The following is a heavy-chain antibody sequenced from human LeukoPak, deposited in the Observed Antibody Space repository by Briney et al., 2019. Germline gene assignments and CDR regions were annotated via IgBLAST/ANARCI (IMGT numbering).Heavy chain of an antibody. J-gene: IGHJ4*02. V-gene: IGHV1-24*01. CDR2: FDPEDGET. D-gene: IGHD2-15*01. CDR3: ATDLGYCSGGSCYEEY. CDR1: GYTFTSYA. Sequence: ASVKVSCKASGYTFTSYAMHWMRQAPGKGLEWMGGFDPEDGETIYAQKFQGRVTMTEDTSTDTAYMELSSLRSEDTAVYYCATDLGYCSGGSCYEEYWGQGTLVTVSS.